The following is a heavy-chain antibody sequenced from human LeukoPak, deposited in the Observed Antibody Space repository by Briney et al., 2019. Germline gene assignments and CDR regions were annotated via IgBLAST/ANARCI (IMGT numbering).Heavy chain of an antibody. D-gene: IGHD3-10*01. CDR3: ARAGWFGELYGPLDF. V-gene: IGHV4-39*07. J-gene: IGHJ4*02. CDR2: VYYSGST. Sequence: PSETLSLTCTVSGGSISSSSYYWGWIRQPPGKGLEWIGNVYYSGSTYYNPSLKSRVTISVDTSKNQFSLKLTSVIAADTAVYYCARAGWFGELYGPLDFWGQGTLVTVSS. CDR1: GGSISSSSYY.